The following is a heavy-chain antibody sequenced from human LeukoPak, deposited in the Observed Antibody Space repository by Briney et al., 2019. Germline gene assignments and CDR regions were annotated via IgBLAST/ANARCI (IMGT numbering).Heavy chain of an antibody. V-gene: IGHV4-30-2*01. J-gene: IGHJ4*02. CDR3: VAKTYDFWSGYHTRDY. Sequence: PSETLSLTCAVSGGSISSGGYSWSWIRQPPGKGLEWIGYIYHSGSTYYNPSLKSRVTISVDRSKNQFSLKLSSVTAADTAVYYCVAKTYDFWSGYHTRDYWGRGTLVTVSS. CDR2: IYHSGST. CDR1: GGSISSGGYS. D-gene: IGHD3-3*01.